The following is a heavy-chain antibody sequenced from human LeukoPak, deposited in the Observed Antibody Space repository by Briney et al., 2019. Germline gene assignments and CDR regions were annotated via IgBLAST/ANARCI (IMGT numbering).Heavy chain of an antibody. CDR1: GYTFTSYG. D-gene: IGHD3-22*01. CDR3: ARDQGAFGYYYDISGYLDFDY. V-gene: IGHV1-18*01. J-gene: IGHJ4*02. Sequence: ASVKVSCKASGYTFTSYGISWVRQAPGQGLEWMGWISAYNGNTNYAQKRQGRVTMTTDTSTSTAYMELRSLRSDDTAVYYCARDQGAFGYYYDISGYLDFDYWGQGTLVTVSS. CDR2: ISAYNGNT.